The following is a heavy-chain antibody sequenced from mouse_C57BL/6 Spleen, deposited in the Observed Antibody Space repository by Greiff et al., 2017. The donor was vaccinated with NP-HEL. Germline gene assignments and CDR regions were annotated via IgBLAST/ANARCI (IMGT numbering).Heavy chain of an antibody. CDR3: ARQTTVVRGAMDY. D-gene: IGHD1-1*01. V-gene: IGHV5-15*01. J-gene: IGHJ4*01. Sequence: EVKLMESGGGLVQPGGSLKLSCAASGFTFSDYGMAWVRQAPRKGPEWVAFISNLAYSIYYADTVTGRFTISRENAKNTLYLEMSSLRSEDTAMYYCARQTTVVRGAMDYWGQGTSVTVSS. CDR2: ISNLAYSI. CDR1: GFTFSDYG.